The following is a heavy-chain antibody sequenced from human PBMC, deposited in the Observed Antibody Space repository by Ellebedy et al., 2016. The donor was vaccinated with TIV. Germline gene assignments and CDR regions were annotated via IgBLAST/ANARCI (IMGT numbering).Heavy chain of an antibody. CDR1: GYSFISYA. J-gene: IGHJ4*02. D-gene: IGHD4-23*01. CDR2: INAGNGNT. V-gene: IGHV1-3*01. Sequence: ASVKVSXKASGYSFISYAMHWVRQAPGQRLEWMGWINAGNGNTKYSQKFQGRVTITRDTSASTAYMELSSLRSEDTAVYYCARVWIHASSGNIYWGQGTLVTVSS. CDR3: ARVWIHASSGNIY.